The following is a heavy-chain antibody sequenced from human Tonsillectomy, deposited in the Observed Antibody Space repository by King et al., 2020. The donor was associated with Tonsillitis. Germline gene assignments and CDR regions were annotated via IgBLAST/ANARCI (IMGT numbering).Heavy chain of an antibody. CDR1: GGSISPYY. V-gene: IGHV4-59*08. CDR2: IYNSGNT. D-gene: IGHD1-1*01. CDR3: ARQNCDGMDV. Sequence: QLQESGPGLVKPSETLSLTCTVSGGSISPYYWSWIRQPPGKGLEWIGYIYNSGNTNYNTSLKSRVTISVDTSKNQFSLKLNSVTAADTAVYYCARQNCDGMDVWGQGTTVTVSS. J-gene: IGHJ6*02.